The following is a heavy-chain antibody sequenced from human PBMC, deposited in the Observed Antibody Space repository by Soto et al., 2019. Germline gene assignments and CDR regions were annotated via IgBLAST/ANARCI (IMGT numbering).Heavy chain of an antibody. V-gene: IGHV4-34*01. CDR3: ARVGAAGSPVLS. CDR2: INHSGST. CDR1: GGSFSGYY. D-gene: IGHD6-13*01. J-gene: IGHJ5*02. Sequence: SETLSLTCAVYGGSFSGYYWSWIRQPPGKGLEWIGEINHSGSTNYNPSLKSRVTISVDTSKNQFSLKLSSVTAADTAVYYCARVGAAGSPVLSWGQGTLVTVSS.